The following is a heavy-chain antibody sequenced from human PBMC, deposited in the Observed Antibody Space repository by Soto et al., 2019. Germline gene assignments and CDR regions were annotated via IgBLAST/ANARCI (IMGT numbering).Heavy chain of an antibody. CDR3: VVAVAGYFDY. Sequence: GGSMRLSCAASGFAFSSYWMHWVRQAPGKGLVWVSRINSDGSSTSYADSVKGRFTISRDNAKNTLYLQMNSLRSEDTAVYYCVVAVAGYFDYWGQGTLVTVPQ. J-gene: IGHJ4*02. D-gene: IGHD6-19*01. CDR1: GFAFSSYW. CDR2: INSDGSST. V-gene: IGHV3-74*01.